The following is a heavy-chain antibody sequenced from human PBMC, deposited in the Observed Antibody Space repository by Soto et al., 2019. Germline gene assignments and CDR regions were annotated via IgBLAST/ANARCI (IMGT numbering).Heavy chain of an antibody. CDR2: ISSSSSTI. CDR3: ARDSQQGAAAGEAYYYGMDV. J-gene: IGHJ6*02. CDR1: GLTFSSYS. D-gene: IGHD6-13*01. Sequence: GGLGLSCAASGLTFSSYSMNCVRQAPGKGLEWVSYISSSSSTIYYADSVKGRFTISRDNAKNSLYLQMNSLRDEDTAVYYCARDSQQGAAAGEAYYYGMDVWRQGTTVTVS. V-gene: IGHV3-48*02.